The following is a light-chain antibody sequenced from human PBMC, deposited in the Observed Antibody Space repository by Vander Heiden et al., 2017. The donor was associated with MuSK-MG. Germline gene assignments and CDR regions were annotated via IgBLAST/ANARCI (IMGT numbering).Light chain of an antibody. Sequence: DTQMTQTPSSLSASVGDRVTITCRASQSSSSYLNWYQQKPGKAPKLLIYAASSLQSGVPSRFSGSGSGTDFTLTISSLQPEDFATYYCQQNYSTPRTFGQGTKVEIK. J-gene: IGKJ1*01. CDR1: QSSSSY. CDR3: QQNYSTPRT. CDR2: AAS. V-gene: IGKV1-39*01.